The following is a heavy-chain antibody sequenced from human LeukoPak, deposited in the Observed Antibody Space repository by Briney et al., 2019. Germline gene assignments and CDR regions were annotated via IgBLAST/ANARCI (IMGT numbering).Heavy chain of an antibody. D-gene: IGHD5-18*01. V-gene: IGHV3-23*01. CDR2: ISGSGGST. Sequence: QPGGSLRLSCAASGFTFSSYAMSRVRQAPGKGLEWVSAISGSGGSTYYADSVKGRFTISRDNSKNTLSLQMNSLRAEDTAVYYCAKARGYSYGHFDYWGQGTLVTVSS. CDR3: AKARGYSYGHFDY. CDR1: GFTFSSYA. J-gene: IGHJ4*02.